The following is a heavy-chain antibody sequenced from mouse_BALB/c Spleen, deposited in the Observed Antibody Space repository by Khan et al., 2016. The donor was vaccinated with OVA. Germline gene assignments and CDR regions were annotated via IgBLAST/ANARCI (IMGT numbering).Heavy chain of an antibody. J-gene: IGHJ4*01. V-gene: IGHV3-2*02. CDR3: ASKDYFAYSVDY. CDR2: ISYSGST. Sequence: EVKLLESGPGLVKPSQSLSLTCTVTGYSITSNYAWNWIRQFPGNKLEWMGYISYSGSTSYNPSLKSRISITRDTSKNQLFLQLNSVTTEDTATXYCASKDYFAYSVDYWGQGTSVTVSA. D-gene: IGHD1-1*01. CDR1: GYSITSNYA.